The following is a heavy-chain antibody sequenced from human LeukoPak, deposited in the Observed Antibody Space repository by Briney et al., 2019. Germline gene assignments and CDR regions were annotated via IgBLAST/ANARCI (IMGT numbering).Heavy chain of an antibody. CDR2: ISYDGSNK. Sequence: NPGRSLRLSCAASGFTFSSYAMHWVRQAPGKGLEWVAVISYDGSNKYYADSVKGRFTISRDNAKNSLCLQMNSLRAEDTAVYYCARATQQSDYWGQGTLVTVSS. CDR3: ARATQQSDY. D-gene: IGHD6-13*01. CDR1: GFTFSSYA. J-gene: IGHJ4*02. V-gene: IGHV3-30-3*01.